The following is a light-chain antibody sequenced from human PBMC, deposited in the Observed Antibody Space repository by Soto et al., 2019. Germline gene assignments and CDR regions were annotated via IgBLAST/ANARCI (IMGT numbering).Light chain of an antibody. CDR3: LQDYNYPLT. CDR2: AAS. Sequence: AIHMTQSPSSLSASVGDRVTITCRASQGIRNDLFWYQQKPGKAPKLLIYAASSLQSGVPSRFSGSGSGTDFTLTISSLQPEDFATYYCLQDYNYPLTFGGGTKVEIK. J-gene: IGKJ4*01. CDR1: QGIRND. V-gene: IGKV1-6*01.